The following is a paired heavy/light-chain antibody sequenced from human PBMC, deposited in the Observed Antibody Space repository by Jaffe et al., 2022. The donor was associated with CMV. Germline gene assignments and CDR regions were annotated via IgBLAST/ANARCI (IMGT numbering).Heavy chain of an antibody. CDR1: GFTFSTYT. V-gene: IGHV3-21*06. CDR2: ISSTNTYI. J-gene: IGHJ4*02. CDR3: ARVQEFCTNDLCYTGTIAFLDD. D-gene: IGHD2-8*01. Sequence: EVQLVESGGGLVKPGGSLRLSCVASGFTFSTYTMNWVRQAPGKGLEWVSSISSTNTYIYYSDSVKGRFAISRDNAKNSLYLQMNSLRAEDTATYYCARVQEFCTNDLCYTGTIAFLDDWGQGTLVTVSS.
Light chain of an antibody. CDR1: QGISNY. V-gene: IGKV1-9*01. CDR2: AAS. CDR3: LQLNSYPRT. J-gene: IGKJ1*01. Sequence: DIQLTQSPPFLSASVGDRVTITCRASQGISNYLAWYQQEPGKAPKLLIYAASTLQSGVPSRFSGGGSGTEFTLTISSLQPEDFATYYCLQLNSYPRTFGHGTKVEVK.